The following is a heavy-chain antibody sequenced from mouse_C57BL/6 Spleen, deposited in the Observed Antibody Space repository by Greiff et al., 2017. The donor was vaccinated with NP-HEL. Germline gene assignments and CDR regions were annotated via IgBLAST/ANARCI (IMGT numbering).Heavy chain of an antibody. Sequence: EVKLVESGGGLVKPGGSLKLSCAASGFTFSDYGMHWVRQAPEKGLEWVAYISSGSSTIYYADTVKGRFTISRDNAKNTLFLLMTSLRSEDTAMYYCARPLLSYFDYWGQGTTLTVSS. CDR2: ISSGSSTI. D-gene: IGHD1-1*01. CDR1: GFTFSDYG. CDR3: ARPLLSYFDY. V-gene: IGHV5-17*01. J-gene: IGHJ2*01.